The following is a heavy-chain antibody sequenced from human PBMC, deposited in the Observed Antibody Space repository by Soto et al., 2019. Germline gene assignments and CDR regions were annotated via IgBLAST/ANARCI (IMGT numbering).Heavy chain of an antibody. CDR1: GGSISSGGYY. CDR3: ARAIGSSSWYGVRFDP. Sequence: QVQLQESGPGLVKPSQTLSLTCTVSGGSISSGGYYWSWIRQHPGKGLEWIGYIYYSGSTYYNPSLKSRVTISVDTSKNQFSLKLSSVTAADTAVYYCARAIGSSSWYGVRFDPWGQGTLVTVSS. CDR2: IYYSGST. D-gene: IGHD6-13*01. J-gene: IGHJ5*02. V-gene: IGHV4-31*03.